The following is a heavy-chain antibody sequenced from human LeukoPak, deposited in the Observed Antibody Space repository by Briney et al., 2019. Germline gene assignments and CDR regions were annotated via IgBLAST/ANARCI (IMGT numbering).Heavy chain of an antibody. CDR3: ARVMADTAMVDAFDI. Sequence: SETLSLTCTVSGGSISSYYWSWIRQPPGKGLEWIGYIYYSGSTNHNPSLKSRVTISVDTSKNQFSLKLSSVTAADTAVYYCARVMADTAMVDAFDIWGQGTMVTVSS. CDR1: GGSISSYY. V-gene: IGHV4-59*01. D-gene: IGHD5-18*01. J-gene: IGHJ3*02. CDR2: IYYSGST.